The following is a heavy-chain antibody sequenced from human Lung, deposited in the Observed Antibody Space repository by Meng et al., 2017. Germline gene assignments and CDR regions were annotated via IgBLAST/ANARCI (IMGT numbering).Heavy chain of an antibody. V-gene: IGHV1-2*06. D-gene: IGHD6-13*01. CDR1: GYNFPDYW. CDR2: IDPKSGDT. J-gene: IGHJ4*02. Sequence: QLQPVQSGAEVKKPGASVKVSCKPSGYNFPDYWLHWVRRAPGQGLEWMGRIDPKSGDTHYAQRFQGRVTMTGDTSISTAYMELSGLRSDDTAMYYCARDEDISAAGKLFGDYWGQGTLVTVSS. CDR3: ARDEDISAAGKLFGDY.